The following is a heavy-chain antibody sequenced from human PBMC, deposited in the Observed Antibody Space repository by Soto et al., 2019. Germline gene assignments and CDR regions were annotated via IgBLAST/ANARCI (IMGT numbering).Heavy chain of an antibody. Sequence: QVQLVQSGAEVTKPWASVKLSCKASGYTFTSYYIHWVRQAPGQGLEWVAMINPGGGRTKNAQMFQGRVTLTRDTSTGTVDMELSSLTSADTAVYYCARGPSCGGDCYLFDYWGQGSLVTVSS. D-gene: IGHD2-21*02. CDR2: INPGGGRT. CDR3: ARGPSCGGDCYLFDY. V-gene: IGHV1-46*01. J-gene: IGHJ4*02. CDR1: GYTFTSYY.